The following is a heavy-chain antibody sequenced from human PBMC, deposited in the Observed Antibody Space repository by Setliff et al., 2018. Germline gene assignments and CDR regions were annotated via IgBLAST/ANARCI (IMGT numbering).Heavy chain of an antibody. V-gene: IGHV3-7*03. D-gene: IGHD6-6*01. J-gene: IGHJ4*02. CDR2: INQDGSGK. CDR1: GFIFSSYW. CDR3: ATYKRSSSFEY. Sequence: PGGSLRLSCAASGFIFSSYWMNWVRQAPGKGLEWVATINQDGSGKYYVDSVKGRFTISRDNAKNSLYLQMNSPRAEDTAVHYCATYKRSSSFEYWGQGSLVTVSS.